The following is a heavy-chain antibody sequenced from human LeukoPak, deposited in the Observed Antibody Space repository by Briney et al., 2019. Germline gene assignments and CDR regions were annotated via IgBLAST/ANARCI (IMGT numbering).Heavy chain of an antibody. J-gene: IGHJ3*02. Sequence: SVKVSCKASGYTFTSYDINWVRQATGQGLEWMGRIIPILDIANYAQKFQGRVTITADKSTSTAYMELSSLRSEDTAVYYCARRGNYYDTLTGKQMEVFDIWGQGTMVAVSS. CDR3: ARRGNYYDTLTGKQMEVFDI. D-gene: IGHD3-9*01. CDR1: GYTFTSYD. CDR2: IIPILDIA. V-gene: IGHV1-69*04.